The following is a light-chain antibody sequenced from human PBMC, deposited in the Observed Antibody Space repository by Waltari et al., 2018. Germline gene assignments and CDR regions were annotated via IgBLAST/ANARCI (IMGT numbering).Light chain of an antibody. Sequence: EVVMTQSPATLSVSPGERPTLSCRASHSIKTNLAWYHQKPGQAPTLVIFDASTSATGIPARFSGSGSGTEFTLTISSLQPEDSAVYYCQQYNNWPTWTFGQGAKVEIK. CDR3: QQYNNWPTWT. CDR1: HSIKTN. J-gene: IGKJ1*01. V-gene: IGKV3-15*01. CDR2: DAS.